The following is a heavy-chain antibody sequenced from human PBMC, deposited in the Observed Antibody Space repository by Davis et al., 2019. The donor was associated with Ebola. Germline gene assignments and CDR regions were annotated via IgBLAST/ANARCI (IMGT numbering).Heavy chain of an antibody. Sequence: AASVKVSCKASGGTFSSYAISWVRQAPGQGLEWMGRIIPILGIANYAQKFQGRVTITADKSTSTGYMELSSLRSDDTAVYYCARDGVAAPFGDYYYGMDVWGQGTTVTVSS. CDR3: ARDGVAAPFGDYYYGMDV. V-gene: IGHV1-69*04. CDR1: GGTFSSYA. D-gene: IGHD3-10*01. CDR2: IIPILGIA. J-gene: IGHJ6*02.